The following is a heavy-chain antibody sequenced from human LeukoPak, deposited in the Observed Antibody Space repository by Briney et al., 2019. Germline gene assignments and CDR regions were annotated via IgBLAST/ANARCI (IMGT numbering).Heavy chain of an antibody. V-gene: IGHV3-30*01. Sequence: GRPLRLSCAASGFTFSSYAMHWVRQAPGKGLEWVAVISYDGSNKYYADSVKGRFTISRDNSKNTLYLQMNSLRAEDTAVYYCARSPLTTHTEMDVWGKGTTVTVSS. CDR2: ISYDGSNK. J-gene: IGHJ6*04. CDR3: ARSPLTTHTEMDV. D-gene: IGHD4-11*01. CDR1: GFTFSSYA.